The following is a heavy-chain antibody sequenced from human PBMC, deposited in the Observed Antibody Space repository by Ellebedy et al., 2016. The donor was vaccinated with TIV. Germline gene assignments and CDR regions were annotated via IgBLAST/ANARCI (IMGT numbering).Heavy chain of an antibody. V-gene: IGHV2-26*01. J-gene: IGHJ6*02. CDR3: ARMLYTNVRTTRYSYYGMDV. D-gene: IGHD4-11*01. CDR1: GFSLNNARMG. CDR2: IFSNDEK. Sequence: SGPTLVKPTETLTLTCTVSGFSLNNARMGVSWIRQPPGKALEWLAHIFSNDEKSYSTSLKSKLTISKDTSKSQVVLTMTSMDPVDTATYYCARMLYTNVRTTRYSYYGMDVWGQGTTVTVSS.